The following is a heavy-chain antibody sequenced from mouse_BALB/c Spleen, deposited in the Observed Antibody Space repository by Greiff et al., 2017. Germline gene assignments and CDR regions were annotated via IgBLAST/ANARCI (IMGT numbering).Heavy chain of an antibody. Sequence: VQGVESGPGLVQPSQSLSITCTVSGFSLTSYGVHWVRQSPGKGLEWLGVIWSGGSTDYNAAFISRLSISKDNSKSQVFFKMNSLQANDTAIYYCASYYRSSAWFAYWGQGTLVTVSA. CDR2: IWSGGST. V-gene: IGHV2-2*02. CDR1: GFSLTSYG. J-gene: IGHJ3*01. D-gene: IGHD2-14*01. CDR3: ASYYRSSAWFAY.